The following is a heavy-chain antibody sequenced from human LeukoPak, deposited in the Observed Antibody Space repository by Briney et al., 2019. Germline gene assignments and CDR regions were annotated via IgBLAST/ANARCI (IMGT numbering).Heavy chain of an antibody. CDR1: GFIFSSYG. V-gene: IGHV3-30*03. CDR2: ISYDGGNK. D-gene: IGHD3-22*01. CDR3: ARDKYYYDSSGYHGFYYYYAMDV. Sequence: PGGSLRLSCAASGFIFSSYGMHWGRQAPAKGLEWVTVISYDGGNKYYADSVKGRFTISRDNSKNTLYLQMNSLRADYTAVYYCARDKYYYDSSGYHGFYYYYAMDVWGQGTPVTVSS. J-gene: IGHJ6*02.